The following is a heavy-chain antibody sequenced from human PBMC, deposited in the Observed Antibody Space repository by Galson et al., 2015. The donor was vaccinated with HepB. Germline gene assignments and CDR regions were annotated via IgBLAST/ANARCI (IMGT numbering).Heavy chain of an antibody. J-gene: IGHJ6*02. CDR2: IFYNGINK. CDR1: GFSFTTYT. CDR3: ARGRQNTARGGIYSGRDV. D-gene: IGHD2-15*01. Sequence: SLRLSCAASGFSFTTYTMHWVRQAPGKGLECVSIIFYNGINKDYADSVKGRFTISRDTSKSTLYLQINSLRPEDTAVYYCARGRQNTARGGIYSGRDVGGPVTTVTVSS. V-gene: IGHV3-30-3*01.